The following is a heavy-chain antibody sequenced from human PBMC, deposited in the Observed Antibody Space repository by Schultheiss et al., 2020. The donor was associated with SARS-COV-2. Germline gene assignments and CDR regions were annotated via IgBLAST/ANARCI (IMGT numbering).Heavy chain of an antibody. V-gene: IGHV4-59*02. CDR2: IHYRGGT. CDR3: ARAQFHYYLDV. Sequence: SETLSLTCTVSGASVSNNYWSWMRQSPGKELEWIGYIHYRGGTNYNPSLSSRVTTILDTSKNQVSLRLRSVTAADTAVYYCARAQFHYYLDVWGNGTTVTVSS. CDR1: GASVSNNY. J-gene: IGHJ6*03.